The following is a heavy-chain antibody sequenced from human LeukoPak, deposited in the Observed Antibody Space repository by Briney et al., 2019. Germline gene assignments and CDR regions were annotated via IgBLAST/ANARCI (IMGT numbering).Heavy chain of an antibody. Sequence: SETLSLTCTVSGGSISTSYYWGWIRQPPGKGLEWIGSIYYSGTTYYNPSLKSRVTTSVDTSKNQFSLKLSSVTAADTAVYYCARSSNGVPRFDYWGQGTLVTVSS. V-gene: IGHV4-39*01. J-gene: IGHJ4*02. D-gene: IGHD2-8*01. CDR1: GGSISTSYY. CDR2: IYYSGTT. CDR3: ARSSNGVPRFDY.